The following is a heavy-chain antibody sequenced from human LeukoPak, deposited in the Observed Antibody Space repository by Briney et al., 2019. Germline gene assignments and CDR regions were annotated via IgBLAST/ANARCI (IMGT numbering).Heavy chain of an antibody. J-gene: IGHJ6*03. CDR2: INPNSGGT. V-gene: IGHV1-2*06. CDR1: GYTFTGLY. Sequence: ASVKVSCKASGYTFTGLYIHWVRQAPGQGPEWLGRINPNSGGTNYAQKFLGRVTMTRDTSTNTAYMEMSRLRSDDTAVYYCARELLLWSGESSRYYYMDVWGTGTTVTVSS. D-gene: IGHD3-10*01. CDR3: ARELLLWSGESSRYYYMDV.